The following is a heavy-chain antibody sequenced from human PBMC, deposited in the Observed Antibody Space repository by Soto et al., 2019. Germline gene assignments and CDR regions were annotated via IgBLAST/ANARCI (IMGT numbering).Heavy chain of an antibody. J-gene: IGHJ4*02. CDR1: GGTFSPYT. D-gene: IGHD3-10*01. CDR2: IIPFHGVT. V-gene: IGHV1-69*02. CDR3: TSDWEITVSTCSVGGF. Sequence: QVQLVQSGAEVKKPGSSVKVSCKASGGTFSPYTINWVRQAPGQGLEWMGRIIPFHGVTNYAQKFQARVTITAGKSTSTAYMELGGLRFEDTAVYYCTSDWEITVSTCSVGGFWGRGTLVTVSS.